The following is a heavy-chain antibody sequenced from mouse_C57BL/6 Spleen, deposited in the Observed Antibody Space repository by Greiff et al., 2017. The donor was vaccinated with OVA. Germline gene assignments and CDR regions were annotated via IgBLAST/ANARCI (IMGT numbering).Heavy chain of an antibody. CDR3: ARIYYYDSSPFDS. J-gene: IGHJ2*01. V-gene: IGHV14-2*01. Sequence: EVQLQESGAELVEPGASVKLSCTASGFNIKDYDMNWVKQRTEQGLEWMGRIEPEEGKTKYAPKFQGKATITADTASNTAYLQLSSLTSEDTAVYYCARIYYYDSSPFDSCGQGTTLTVSS. D-gene: IGHD1-1*01. CDR1: GFNIKDYD. CDR2: IEPEEGKT.